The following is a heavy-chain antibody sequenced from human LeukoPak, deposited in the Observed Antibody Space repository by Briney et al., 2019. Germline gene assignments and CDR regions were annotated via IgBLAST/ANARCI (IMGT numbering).Heavy chain of an antibody. CDR1: GFTFSSYS. D-gene: IGHD2-15*01. CDR3: ARAHLYCSGGSCYSDY. Sequence: GGSLRLSCAPSGFTFSSYSMNWVRQAPGKGLEWVSSISSSSSYIYYADSVKGRFTISRDNAKNSLYLQMNSLRAEDTAVYYCARAHLYCSGGSCYSDYWGQGTLVTVSS. V-gene: IGHV3-21*01. J-gene: IGHJ4*02. CDR2: ISSSSSYI.